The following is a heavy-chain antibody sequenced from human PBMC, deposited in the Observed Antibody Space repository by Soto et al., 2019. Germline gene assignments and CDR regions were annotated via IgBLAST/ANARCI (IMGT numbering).Heavy chain of an antibody. CDR3: ACVFFQAEGGIRDTVPVSAFLLNRSSDL. D-gene: IGHD2-15*01. J-gene: IGHJ2*01. Sequence: PGEGLERISSISSSGDYIFYADSAKGRFTISRDNAKNSLYLQLNSLRAEDTAVYYSACVFFQAEGGIRDTVPVSAFLLNRSSDL. V-gene: IGHV3-21*01. CDR2: ISSSGDYI.